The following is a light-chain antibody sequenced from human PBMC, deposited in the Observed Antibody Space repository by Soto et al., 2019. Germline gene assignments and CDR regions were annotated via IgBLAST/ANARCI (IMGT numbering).Light chain of an antibody. Sequence: EIVLPQSPGTLSLSPGERATLSCRASQSVSRSYLACYQQKPGQAPRPLIYGASSRATGIPDRFSSSGSATDVTLNISRLEPEDCAVYYCQTYGSAHYTFGQGTKLKSK. CDR3: QTYGSAHYT. CDR1: QSVSRSY. V-gene: IGKV3-20*01. J-gene: IGKJ2*01. CDR2: GAS.